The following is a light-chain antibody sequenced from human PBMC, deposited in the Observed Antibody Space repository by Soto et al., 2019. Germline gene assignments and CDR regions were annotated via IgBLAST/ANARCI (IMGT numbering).Light chain of an antibody. Sequence: DIALTQSPATLSLSPGQTTTLSCRASRNVGTFLAWFQQKPGQAPRLLIYSASTRAPGIPTRFGGSGSGTDFTLTIDSLEPDDFAVYYCHQRYDWPWTFGQGTRV. J-gene: IGKJ1*01. CDR1: RNVGTF. CDR2: SAS. CDR3: HQRYDWPWT. V-gene: IGKV3-11*01.